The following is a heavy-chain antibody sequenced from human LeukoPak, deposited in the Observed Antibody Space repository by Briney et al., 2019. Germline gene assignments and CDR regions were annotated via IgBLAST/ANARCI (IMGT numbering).Heavy chain of an antibody. Sequence: GGSQRLSCAASGFTFSSYAMSWVRQAPGKGLEWVSAIRGSGGSTYYAYSVKGRFTISRDNSKNTLYLQMNSLRAQDTAVYYCANQDSSGYYLSGYFDYWGQGTLVTVSS. CDR2: IRGSGGST. CDR3: ANQDSSGYYLSGYFDY. D-gene: IGHD3-22*01. J-gene: IGHJ4*02. CDR1: GFTFSSYA. V-gene: IGHV3-23*01.